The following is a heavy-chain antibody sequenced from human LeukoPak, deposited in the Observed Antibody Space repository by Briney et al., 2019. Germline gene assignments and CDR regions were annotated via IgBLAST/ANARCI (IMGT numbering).Heavy chain of an antibody. CDR1: GGTFSSYA. Sequence: GASVKVSCKASGGTFSSYAISWVRQAPGQGLEWMGGIIPIFGTANYAQKFQGRVAITADESTSTAYMELSSLRSEDTAVYYCARGLELLGDRGAFDIWGQGTMVTVSS. CDR2: IIPIFGTA. V-gene: IGHV1-69*13. CDR3: ARGLELLGDRGAFDI. J-gene: IGHJ3*02. D-gene: IGHD1-26*01.